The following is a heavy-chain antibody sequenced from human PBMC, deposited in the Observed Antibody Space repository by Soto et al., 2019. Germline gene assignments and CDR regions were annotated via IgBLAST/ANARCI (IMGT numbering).Heavy chain of an antibody. CDR1: GGSITRGGYY. CDR2: IYNSGTT. J-gene: IGHJ5*02. Sequence: QVQLQESGPGLVKPSETLSLTCTVSGGSITRGGYYGSWIRQHPGKGLGWIGYIYNSGTTYYNPSLKSRVTIAVDTSKNQFSLKLTSVTAADTAVYYCARDPAPWGQGTLVTVSS. CDR3: ARDPAP. V-gene: IGHV4-31*03.